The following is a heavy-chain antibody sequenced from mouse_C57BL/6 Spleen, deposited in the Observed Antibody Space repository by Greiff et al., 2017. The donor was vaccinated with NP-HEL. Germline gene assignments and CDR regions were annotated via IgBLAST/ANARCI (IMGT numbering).Heavy chain of an antibody. Sequence: EVQRVESGGDLVKPGGSLKLSCAASGFTFSNYGMSWVRQTPDKRLEWVATISNGGSYTYYLDSVKGRFTISRDKAKNTLYLQMSSLKSEDTAMYYCARHDTTVVDSYWYFDVWGTGTTVTVSS. CDR2: ISNGGSYT. D-gene: IGHD1-1*01. J-gene: IGHJ1*03. CDR3: ARHDTTVVDSYWYFDV. V-gene: IGHV5-6*01. CDR1: GFTFSNYG.